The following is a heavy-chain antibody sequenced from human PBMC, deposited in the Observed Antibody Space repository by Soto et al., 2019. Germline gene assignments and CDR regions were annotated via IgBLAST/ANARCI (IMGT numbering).Heavy chain of an antibody. CDR1: GFTFSLYD. V-gene: IGHV3-48*03. CDR2: ISTSGSTI. Sequence: EVQLVESGGGLAQPGGSLRLSCAASGFTFSLYDMTWVRQAPGKGLEWLSYISTSGSTIYHADSVKGRFTISRDNAKTSLFLQMNSLRAEDTAVYYWARENSPAGLDVWGQGTTVTVSS. J-gene: IGHJ6*02. D-gene: IGHD6-13*01. CDR3: ARENSPAGLDV.